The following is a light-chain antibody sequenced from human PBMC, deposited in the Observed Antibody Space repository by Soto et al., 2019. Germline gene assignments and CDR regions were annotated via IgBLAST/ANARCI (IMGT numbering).Light chain of an antibody. J-gene: IGKJ1*01. CDR3: QQFIDGWT. CDR2: DAS. Sequence: SQMTQSPSTLSASIGYRVTITCRASQSINNRLAWYQQMPGKAPNLLIYDASSLESGVPSRFRGSGSETEFTLTISGLQPDDFATYYCQQFIDGWTFGQGTKVDIK. CDR1: QSINNR. V-gene: IGKV1-5*01.